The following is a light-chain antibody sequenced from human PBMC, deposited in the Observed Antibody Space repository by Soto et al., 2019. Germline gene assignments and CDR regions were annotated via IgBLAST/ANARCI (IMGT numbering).Light chain of an antibody. Sequence: SQMSRYRSSLSAAVGYRVTITCRASQSISSYLNWYQQKPGKAPKLLIYAASSLQSGVPSRFSGSGSGTDFTLTISSLQPEHFATYYCQQRYSPPWTFGQGTKVDIK. CDR3: QQRYSPPWT. J-gene: IGKJ1*01. CDR2: AAS. V-gene: IGKV1-39*01. CDR1: QSISSY.